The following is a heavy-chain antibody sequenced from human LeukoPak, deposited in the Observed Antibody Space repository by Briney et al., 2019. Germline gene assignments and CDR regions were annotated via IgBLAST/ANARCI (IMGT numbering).Heavy chain of an antibody. CDR3: VVVVEPPDSDGFDV. CDR2: ISYDRSNK. CDR1: RFTFSSFG. J-gene: IGHJ3*01. Sequence: GGSVRRYCAASRFTFSSFGMHRLPHGQGLGLTWVAVISYDRSNKDYADSVKGRFTIARDNARNTVSLQMNSLTIEDTAVYYCVVVVEPPDSDGFDVWGQGTMITVSS. D-gene: IGHD1-14*01. V-gene: IGHV3-30*03.